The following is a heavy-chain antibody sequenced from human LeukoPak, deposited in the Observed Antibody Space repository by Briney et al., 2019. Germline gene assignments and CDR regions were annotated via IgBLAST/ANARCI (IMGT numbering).Heavy chain of an antibody. J-gene: IGHJ4*02. CDR1: GGSFSGYY. CDR2: INHSGST. D-gene: IGHD3-10*01. Sequence: SETLSLTCAVYGGSFSGYYWSWIRQPPGKGLEWIGEINHSGSTNYNPSLKSRVTISVDTSKNQFSLKLSSVTAADTAVYYCASITMVRGANYYFDYGGQGTLVTVS. CDR3: ASITMVRGANYYFDY. V-gene: IGHV4-34*01.